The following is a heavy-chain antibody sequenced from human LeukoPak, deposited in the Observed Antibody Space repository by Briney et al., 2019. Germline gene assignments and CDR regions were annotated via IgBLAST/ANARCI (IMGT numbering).Heavy chain of an antibody. CDR2: ISSSSSTI. CDR3: ARERDSSSWYAFDI. V-gene: IGHV3-48*02. CDR1: GFTFSSYN. D-gene: IGHD6-13*01. J-gene: IGHJ3*02. Sequence: GGSLRLSCAASGFTFSSYNLNWVRQAPGKGLEWVSHISSSSSTIYYGDSVKGRFTISRDNAKNSLYLQMNSLRDEDTAVYYCARERDSSSWYAFDIWGQGTMVTVSS.